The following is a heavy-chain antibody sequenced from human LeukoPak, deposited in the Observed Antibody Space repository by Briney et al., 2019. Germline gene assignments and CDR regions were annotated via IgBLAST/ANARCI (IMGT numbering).Heavy chain of an antibody. J-gene: IGHJ6*01. CDR3: ARASRTRYGMDV. D-gene: IGHD1-14*01. CDR1: GGSFSGYY. V-gene: IGHV4-34*01. CDR2: INHSGST. Sequence: SETLSLTCAVYGGSFSGYYWSWIRQPPGKGLEWIGEINHSGSTNYNPSLKSRVTISVDTSKNQFSLKLSSVTAADTAVYYCARASRTRYGMDVWGQGTTVTVS.